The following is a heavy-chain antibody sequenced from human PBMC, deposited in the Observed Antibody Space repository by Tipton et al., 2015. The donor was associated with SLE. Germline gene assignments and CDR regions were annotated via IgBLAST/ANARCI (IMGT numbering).Heavy chain of an antibody. CDR1: GDSVRSFY. CDR3: ARGDSADL. CDR2: IHYTGIT. V-gene: IGHV4-59*02. J-gene: IGHJ2*01. D-gene: IGHD3-16*01. Sequence: TLSLTCTVSGDSVRSFYWSWIRLPPGKGLEWIGFIHYTGITNCSPSLKSRVSTSVDTSKNQFSLKLTSVTAADTAFYYCARGDSADLWGRGTLVTVSS.